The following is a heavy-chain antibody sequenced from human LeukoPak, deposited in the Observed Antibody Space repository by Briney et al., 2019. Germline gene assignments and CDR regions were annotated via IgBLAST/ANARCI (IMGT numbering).Heavy chain of an antibody. Sequence: ASVKVSCKASGYTFTSYDINWVRQATGQGLEWMGWISAYNGNTNYAQKFQGRVTMTTDTSTSTAYMELRSLRPGDTAVYYCARDRSTYDILTGYYYWGQGTLVTFSS. CDR3: ARDRSTYDILTGYYY. D-gene: IGHD3-9*01. CDR1: GYTFTSYD. CDR2: ISAYNGNT. J-gene: IGHJ4*02. V-gene: IGHV1-18*01.